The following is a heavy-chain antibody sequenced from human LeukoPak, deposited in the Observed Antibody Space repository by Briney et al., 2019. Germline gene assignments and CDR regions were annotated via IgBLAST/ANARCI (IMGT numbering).Heavy chain of an antibody. CDR2: ISYDGSNK. CDR1: GFTFSSYG. CDR3: AKGTSLKQQLVIGFQH. Sequence: GGSLRLSCAASGFTFSSYGMHWVRQAPGKGLEWVAVISYDGSNKYYADSVKGRFTISRDNSKNTLYLQMNSLRAEDTAVHYCAKGTSLKQQLVIGFQHWGQGTLVTVSS. V-gene: IGHV3-30*18. J-gene: IGHJ1*01. D-gene: IGHD6-13*01.